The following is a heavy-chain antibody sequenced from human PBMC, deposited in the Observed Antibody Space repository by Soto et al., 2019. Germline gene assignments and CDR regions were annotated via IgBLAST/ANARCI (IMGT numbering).Heavy chain of an antibody. CDR1: GFTFSSYD. CDR3: ARDRSRGYFDP. J-gene: IGHJ5*02. CDR2: ISTTGDT. V-gene: IGHV3-13*01. D-gene: IGHD5-12*01. Sequence: GGSLRLSCAASGFTFSSYDMHWVRQTTGKGLEWVSSISTTGDTYYLGSVRGRFTISRENAMNSFYLQMDSLRAEDTAVYYCARDRSRGYFDPWGQGTLVTV.